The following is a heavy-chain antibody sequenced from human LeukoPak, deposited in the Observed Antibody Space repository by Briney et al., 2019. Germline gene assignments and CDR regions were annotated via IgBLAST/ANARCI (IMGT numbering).Heavy chain of an antibody. CDR3: AIGAARTDFDY. J-gene: IGHJ4*02. Sequence: GGSLRLSCAASGFTFSSYSMNWVRQAPGKGLEWVSSISSSSSYIYYADSVKGRFTISRDNAKNSLYLQMNSLRAEGTAVYYCAIGAARTDFDYWGQGTLVTVSS. V-gene: IGHV3-21*01. CDR2: ISSSSSYI. CDR1: GFTFSSYS. D-gene: IGHD6-6*01.